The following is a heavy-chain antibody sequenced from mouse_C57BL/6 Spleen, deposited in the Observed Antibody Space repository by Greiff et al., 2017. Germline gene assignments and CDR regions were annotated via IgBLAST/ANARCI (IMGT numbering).Heavy chain of an antibody. D-gene: IGHD1-1*01. CDR2: IWSGGST. J-gene: IGHJ2*01. Sequence: VQLQQSGPGLVQPSQSLSITCTVSGFSLTGYGVHWVRQSPGKGLEWLGVIWSGGSTDYNAAFISRLSICKDNSKSHVSFKMNSLQADDTSIYYCARNYDGNSFLFDCWGKGTTLTVDS. CDR3: ARNYDGNSFLFDC. CDR1: GFSLTGYG. V-gene: IGHV2-2*01.